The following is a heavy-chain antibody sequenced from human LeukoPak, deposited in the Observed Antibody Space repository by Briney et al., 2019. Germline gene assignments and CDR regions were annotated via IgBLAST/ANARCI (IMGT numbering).Heavy chain of an antibody. D-gene: IGHD3-10*01. CDR2: INHSGST. Sequence: SETLSLTCAVYGGSFSGYYWSWIRQPPGKGLEWIGEINHSGSTNYNPSLESRVTISVDTSKNQFSLKLSSVTAADTAVYYCARDTMVRGVPFYYYYGMDVWGQGTTVTVSS. V-gene: IGHV4-34*01. CDR3: ARDTMVRGVPFYYYYGMDV. CDR1: GGSFSGYY. J-gene: IGHJ6*02.